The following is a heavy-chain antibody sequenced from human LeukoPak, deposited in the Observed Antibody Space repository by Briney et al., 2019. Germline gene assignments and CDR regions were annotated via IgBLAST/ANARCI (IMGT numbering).Heavy chain of an antibody. J-gene: IGHJ4*02. CDR2: FDPEDGET. Sequence: ASVKVSCKVSGYTLTELSMHWVRQAPGKGLEWMGGFDPEDGETIYAQKFQGRVTMTEDTSTDTAYMELSSLRSEDTAVYYCATSSSGYTPEGRYLDYWGQGTLVTVSS. CDR1: GYTLTELS. V-gene: IGHV1-24*01. CDR3: ATSSSGYTPEGRYLDY. D-gene: IGHD3-3*01.